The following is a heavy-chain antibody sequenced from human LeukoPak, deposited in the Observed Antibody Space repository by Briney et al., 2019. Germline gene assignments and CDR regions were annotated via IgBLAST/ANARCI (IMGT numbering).Heavy chain of an antibody. V-gene: IGHV4-4*07. CDR1: GGSLSGYY. D-gene: IGHD2-2*01. CDR2: IYTSGST. J-gene: IGHJ5*02. CDR3: ARDAYCSSTSCYVPDNWFDP. Sequence: ASETLSLTCTVSGGSLSGYYWSWIRQPAGKGLEWIGRIYTSGSTNYNPSLKSRVTISVDTSKNQFSLKLSSVTAADTAVYYCARDAYCSSTSCYVPDNWFDPWGQGTLVTVSS.